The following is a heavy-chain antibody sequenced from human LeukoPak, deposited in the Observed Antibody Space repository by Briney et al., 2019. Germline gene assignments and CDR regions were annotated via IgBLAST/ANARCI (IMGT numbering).Heavy chain of an antibody. V-gene: IGHV4-4*02. CDR1: GGSITSSNW. CDR2: IYHSGST. CDR3: AREFVSGGGTTIDY. D-gene: IGHD4-23*01. J-gene: IGHJ4*02. Sequence: RPSETLSLTCAVSGGSITSSNWWSWVRQPPERGLEWIGEIYHSGSTYYNPSLKSRVTISVGTSKNQFSLKLSSVTAADTAVYYCAREFVSGGGTTIDYWGQGTLVTVPS.